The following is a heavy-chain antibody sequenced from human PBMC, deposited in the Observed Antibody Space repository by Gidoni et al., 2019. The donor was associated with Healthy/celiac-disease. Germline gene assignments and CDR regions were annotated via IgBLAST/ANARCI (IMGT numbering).Heavy chain of an antibody. CDR3: ARQSLSGSYPPVGGQIDY. CDR2: IYYSGRT. D-gene: IGHD1-26*01. V-gene: IGHV4-39*01. J-gene: IGHJ4*02. Sequence: QLQLQESGPGLVKPSETLSLTCTVSGGSISSSSYYWGWIRQPPGKGLEWIGSIYYSGRTYYNPSLKSRVTISVDTSKNQFSLKLSSVTAADTAVYYCARQSLSGSYPPVGGQIDYWGQGTLVTVSS. CDR1: GGSISSSSYY.